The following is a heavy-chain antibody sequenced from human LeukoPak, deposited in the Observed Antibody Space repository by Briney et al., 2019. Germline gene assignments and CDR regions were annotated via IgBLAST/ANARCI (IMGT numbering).Heavy chain of an antibody. D-gene: IGHD3-3*01. Sequence: PGGSLRLSCAASGFTFSSYAVSWVRQAPGKGLEWVSSISSSSSYIYYADSVKGRFTISRDNAKNSLYLQMNSLRAEDTAVYYCARAPLRFLEWLSGYYYMDVWGKGTTVTVSS. CDR3: ARAPLRFLEWLSGYYYMDV. V-gene: IGHV3-21*01. CDR2: ISSSSSYI. CDR1: GFTFSSYA. J-gene: IGHJ6*03.